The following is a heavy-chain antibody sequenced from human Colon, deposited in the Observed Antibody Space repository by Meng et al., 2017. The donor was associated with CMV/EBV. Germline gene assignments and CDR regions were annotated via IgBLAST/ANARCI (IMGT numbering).Heavy chain of an antibody. Sequence: FYNGSIYSSTSYWGWLRQPPGKGLEWIGNIYYRGGTHYHPSLKSRVTMSVDTSKNQFSLKLSSVTAADTAVYYCASIRYFDWLLDDFWGQGTLVTVSS. V-gene: IGHV4-39*01. CDR1: NGSIYSSTSY. D-gene: IGHD3-9*01. CDR2: IYYRGGT. J-gene: IGHJ4*02. CDR3: ASIRYFDWLLDDF.